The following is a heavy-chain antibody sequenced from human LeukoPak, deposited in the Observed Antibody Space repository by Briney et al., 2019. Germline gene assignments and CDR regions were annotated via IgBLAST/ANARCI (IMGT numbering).Heavy chain of an antibody. CDR1: GFTFSRYA. Sequence: GRSLRLSCAASGFTFSRYAMHWVRQAPGKGLEWVAVIPYDGSNKYYADFVKGRFTISRDNSKNTLYLQMNSLRAEDTAVYYCAREGCSGGSCYSFDYWGQGTLVTVSS. V-gene: IGHV3-30-3*01. CDR3: AREGCSGGSCYSFDY. D-gene: IGHD2-15*01. J-gene: IGHJ4*02. CDR2: IPYDGSNK.